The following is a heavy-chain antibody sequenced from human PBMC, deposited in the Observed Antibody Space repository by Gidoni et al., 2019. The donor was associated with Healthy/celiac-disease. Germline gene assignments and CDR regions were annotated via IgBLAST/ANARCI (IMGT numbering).Heavy chain of an antibody. CDR2: KSTTDGGTT. D-gene: IGHD2-2*01. J-gene: IGHJ4*02. Sequence: KSTTDGGTTDYAAPVKGRFTIARDESKNTLYLQMNSLKTEDTAVYYCTTDREGAGDCSSTSCPTAFDYWGQGTLVTVSS. V-gene: IGHV3-15*01. CDR3: TTDREGAGDCSSTSCPTAFDY.